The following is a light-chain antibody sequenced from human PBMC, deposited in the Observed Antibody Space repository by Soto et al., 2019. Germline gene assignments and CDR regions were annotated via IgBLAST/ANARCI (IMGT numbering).Light chain of an antibody. Sequence: QSVLTQPPSVSGAPGQRVTISCIGSSSNIGAGYDVHWYQQLPGTAPKLLIYGNSNRPSGVPDRFSGSKSGTSASLAITGLQAEDEADYYCQSYDSSLSVVFGGGTKLTFL. CDR3: QSYDSSLSVV. CDR1: SSNIGAGYD. J-gene: IGLJ2*01. V-gene: IGLV1-40*01. CDR2: GNS.